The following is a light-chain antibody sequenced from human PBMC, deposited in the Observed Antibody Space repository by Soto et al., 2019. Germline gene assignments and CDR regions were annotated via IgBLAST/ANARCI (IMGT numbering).Light chain of an antibody. V-gene: IGLV2-14*01. CDR1: SSDVGRYNY. J-gene: IGLJ3*02. CDR2: EVS. CDR3: NSYTSTSARV. Sequence: QSALTQPASVSGSPGQSITISCTGTSSDVGRYNYVSWYQQHPGKAPKLMIYEVSNRPSGVSNRFSGSKSGNTASLTISGLQPEDEAVYYCNSYTSTSARVFGGGTKLTVL.